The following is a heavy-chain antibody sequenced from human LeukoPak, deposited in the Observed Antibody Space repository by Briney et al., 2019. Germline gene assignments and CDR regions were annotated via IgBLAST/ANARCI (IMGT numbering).Heavy chain of an antibody. D-gene: IGHD1-1*01. CDR3: ASGNWNDRYYFDY. CDR2: ISSDGSST. Sequence: PGGSLRLPCAASGFTFSSHWMHWVRQAPGKGLVWVSRISSDGSSTSYADSVKGRFTISRDNAKNTLYLQMNSLRAEDTDVYYCASGNWNDRYYFDYWGQGTLVTVSS. V-gene: IGHV3-74*01. J-gene: IGHJ4*02. CDR1: GFTFSSHW.